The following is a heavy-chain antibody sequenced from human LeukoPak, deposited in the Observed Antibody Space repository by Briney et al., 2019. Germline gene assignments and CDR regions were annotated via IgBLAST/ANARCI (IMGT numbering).Heavy chain of an antibody. D-gene: IGHD2-15*01. CDR1: GGSISSYY. V-gene: IGHV4-59*01. CDR2: IYYSGST. Sequence: PSETLSLTCTVSGGSISSYYRSWIRQPPGKGLEWIGYIYYSGSTNYNPSLKSRVTISVDTSKNQFSLKLSSVTAADTAVYYCARGRYCSGGSCYSAWFDPWGQGTLVTVSS. J-gene: IGHJ5*02. CDR3: ARGRYCSGGSCYSAWFDP.